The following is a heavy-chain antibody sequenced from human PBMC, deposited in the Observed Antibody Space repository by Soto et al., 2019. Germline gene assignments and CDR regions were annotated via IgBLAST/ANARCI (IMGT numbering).Heavy chain of an antibody. Sequence: QVQLVQSGAEVKKPGSSVKISCKASGGTFSSNTINWVRQAAGQGLEWMGGIIPLFGTANYAEKFQGRVTITADKSTNTEYMELSSLRSEDTAAYYCASKAACGGDCYAFDSWGQGTLVTVSS. J-gene: IGHJ4*02. CDR3: ASKAACGGDCYAFDS. D-gene: IGHD2-21*02. CDR2: IIPLFGTA. CDR1: GGTFSSNT. V-gene: IGHV1-69*06.